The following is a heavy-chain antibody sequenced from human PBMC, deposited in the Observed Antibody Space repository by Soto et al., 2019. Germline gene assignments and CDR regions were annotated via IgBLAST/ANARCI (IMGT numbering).Heavy chain of an antibody. CDR1: GFTFSSYA. CDR2: ISASGGGS. CDR3: AKDRPYSIIWFGFFYFDQ. D-gene: IGHD6-13*01. Sequence: GGSLRLSCAASGFTFSSYAMSWVRQAPGKGLEWVSAISASGGGSHHADSVKGRFTISRDNSKNTLYLQMNSLRAEDTAVYYCAKDRPYSIIWFGFFYFDQWGQGTLVTVSS. V-gene: IGHV3-23*01. J-gene: IGHJ4*02.